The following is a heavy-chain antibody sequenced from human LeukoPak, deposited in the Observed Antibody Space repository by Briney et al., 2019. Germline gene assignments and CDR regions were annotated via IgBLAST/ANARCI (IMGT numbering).Heavy chain of an antibody. V-gene: IGHV3-13*01. CDR3: ARVRKYSGYYSWYFDL. J-gene: IGHJ2*01. CDR1: GFTFSSYD. Sequence: SGGPLRLSCAASGFTFSSYDMHWVRQATGKGLEWVSAIGTAGDTYYPGSVKGRFTISRENAKNSLYLQMNSLRAGDTAVYYCARVRKYSGYYSWYFDLWGRGTLVTVSS. CDR2: IGTAGDT. D-gene: IGHD5-12*01.